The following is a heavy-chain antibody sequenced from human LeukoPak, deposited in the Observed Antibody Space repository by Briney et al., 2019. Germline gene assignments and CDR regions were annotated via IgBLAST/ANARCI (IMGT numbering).Heavy chain of an antibody. CDR1: GFTFSHYH. CDR2: ISSGGSYK. V-gene: IGHV3-30*03. J-gene: IGHJ4*02. CDR3: ARESPHCSGVSCFFDY. Sequence: GGSLRLSCASSGFTFSHYHMHWVRQAPGKGLEWVAVISSGGSYKDFPDSVKGRFTVSRDNSKDTLFLQMDSLRPEDTAIYYCARESPHCSGVSCFFDYWGQGTLVTVSS. D-gene: IGHD2-15*01.